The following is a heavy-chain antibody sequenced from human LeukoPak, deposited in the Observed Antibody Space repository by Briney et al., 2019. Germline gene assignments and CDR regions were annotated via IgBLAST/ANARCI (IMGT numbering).Heavy chain of an antibody. CDR1: GGTFSSYA. J-gene: IGHJ4*02. V-gene: IGHV1-69*01. D-gene: IGHD3-3*01. CDR3: ARDRVPRDDFWSGYSSSWDY. CDR2: IIPIFGTA. Sequence: GASVKVSCKASGGTFSSYAINWVRQAPGQGLEWMGGIIPIFGTANYAQKFQGRVTITADESTSTAYMELSGLRSEDAAVYYCARDRVPRDDFWSGYSSSWDYWGQGTLVTVSS.